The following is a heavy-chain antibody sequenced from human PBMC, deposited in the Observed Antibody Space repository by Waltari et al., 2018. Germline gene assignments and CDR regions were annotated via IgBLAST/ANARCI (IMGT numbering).Heavy chain of an antibody. CDR2: IKEDGSEK. J-gene: IGHJ4*02. D-gene: IGHD3-3*01. Sequence: EVQLVESGGGLVQPGGSLRLSCAVSEFTFVYYWVTWVRQAPGKGMEWGANIKEDGSEKYYVDSVKGRFTISRDNAKNSLYLQMSSLRVEDTAVYYCATQSWSNFEYWGQGTLVTVSS. CDR1: EFTFVYYW. CDR3: ATQSWSNFEY. V-gene: IGHV3-7*01.